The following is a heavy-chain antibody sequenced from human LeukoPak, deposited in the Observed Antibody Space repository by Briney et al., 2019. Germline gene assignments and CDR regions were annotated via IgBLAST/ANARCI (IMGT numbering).Heavy chain of an antibody. D-gene: IGHD5-24*01. J-gene: IGHJ4*02. CDR2: IYHSGST. CDR3: ARGSGRRWLYLPYFDY. Sequence: SETLSLTCAVSGGSISSSNWWSWVRQPPGKGLEWIGEIYHSGSTNYNPSLKSRVTISLDTSKNQFSLNLSSVTAADTAVYYCARGSGRRWLYLPYFDYWGQGTLVTASS. CDR1: GGSISSSNW. V-gene: IGHV4-4*02.